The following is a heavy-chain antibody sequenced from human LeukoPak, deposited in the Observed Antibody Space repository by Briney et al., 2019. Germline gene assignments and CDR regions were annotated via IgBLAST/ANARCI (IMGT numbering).Heavy chain of an antibody. CDR1: GGSISSYY. J-gene: IGHJ4*02. CDR3: ARETAVYDILTSQHFDY. V-gene: IGHV4-59*01. D-gene: IGHD3-9*01. CDR2: IYYSGST. Sequence: KSSETLSLTCTVSGGSISSYYWSWIRQPPGKGLEWIGYIYYSGSTNYNPSLKSRVAISVDTSKNQFSLKLSSVTAADTAVYYCARETAVYDILTSQHFDYWGQGTLVTVSS.